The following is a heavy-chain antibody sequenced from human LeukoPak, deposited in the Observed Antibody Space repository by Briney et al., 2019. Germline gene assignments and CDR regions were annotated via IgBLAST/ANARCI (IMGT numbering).Heavy chain of an antibody. CDR1: GFXFSSYS. CDR3: ARGRSITLLRGVAMSDGFDI. CDR2: IDTSAAYI. J-gene: IGHJ3*02. Sequence: GGSLRLSCAASGFXFSSYSMNWVRQAPGKGLEWVSFIDTSAAYIYYGDSMRGRFTISRDNAKNSLYLQMNGLRAEDTAVYYCARGRSITLLRGVAMSDGFDIWGQGTMVTVSS. D-gene: IGHD3-10*01. V-gene: IGHV3-21*01.